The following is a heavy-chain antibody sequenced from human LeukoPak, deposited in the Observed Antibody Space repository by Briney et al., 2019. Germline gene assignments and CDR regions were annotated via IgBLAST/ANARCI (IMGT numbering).Heavy chain of an antibody. CDR3: VSGFLQWLY. D-gene: IGHD3-3*01. CDR1: GFIFGGYW. Sequence: GGSLRLTCAASGFIFGGYWMSWVRQAPGRGLEWVANTNPDGSIKYYVDSVNGRFTISRDNAKNSLYLQMNSLRAEDTAVYYCVSGFLQWLYWGQGTLVTVSS. V-gene: IGHV3-7*01. J-gene: IGHJ4*02. CDR2: TNPDGSIK.